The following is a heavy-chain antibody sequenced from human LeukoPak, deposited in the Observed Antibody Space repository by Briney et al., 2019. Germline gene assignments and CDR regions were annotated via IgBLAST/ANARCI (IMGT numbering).Heavy chain of an antibody. Sequence: SETLSLTCAVYGGSFSGYYWSWIRQPPGKGLEWIGEISHSGSTNYNPSLKSRVTISVDTSKNQFSLKLSSVTAADTAVYYCARRSWYGGGWFDPWGQGTLVTVSS. V-gene: IGHV4-34*01. D-gene: IGHD6-13*01. CDR1: GGSFSGYY. J-gene: IGHJ5*02. CDR2: ISHSGST. CDR3: ARRSWYGGGWFDP.